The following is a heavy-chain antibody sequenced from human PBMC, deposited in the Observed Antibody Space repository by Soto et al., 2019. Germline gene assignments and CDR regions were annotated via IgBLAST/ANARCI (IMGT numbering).Heavy chain of an antibody. D-gene: IGHD5-18*01. CDR1: GGTFSTYA. J-gene: IGHJ4*02. Sequence: QVQLVQSGAEVKKPESSVKVSCKAPGGTFSTYAISWVRQAPGQGLEWMGGIIPMFGTANYAQRFQDRVTITADESTNTGYMELSSLRSKDTAVYFCASGIQLWLRRINNGYSGWGQGTLVTVSS. CDR2: IIPMFGTA. V-gene: IGHV1-69*12. CDR3: ASGIQLWLRRINNGYSG.